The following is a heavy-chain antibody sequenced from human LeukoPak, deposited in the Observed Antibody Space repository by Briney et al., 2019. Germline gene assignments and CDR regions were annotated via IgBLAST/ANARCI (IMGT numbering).Heavy chain of an antibody. J-gene: IGHJ3*02. CDR2: ISAYNGDT. V-gene: IGHV1-18*01. CDR1: GYTCTRYG. Sequence: SVKVSCKASGYTCTRYGISWVRQAPGQGLEWMGWISAYNGDTNYAQKLQDRVTMTTDTSTNTAYMELRSLRSDDTAVYYCARVVLKGVDAFDIWGQGTMVTVSS. D-gene: IGHD2-21*01. CDR3: ARVVLKGVDAFDI.